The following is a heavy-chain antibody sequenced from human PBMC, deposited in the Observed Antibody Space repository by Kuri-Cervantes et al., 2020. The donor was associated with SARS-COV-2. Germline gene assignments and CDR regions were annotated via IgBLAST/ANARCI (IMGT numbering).Heavy chain of an antibody. Sequence: ESLKISCTVSGGSISSSSYYWGWIRQPPGKGLECIGTIYYGGSTYYNPSLKSRITISVDTSKNQFSLRLSSVTAADTAVYYCARHATGYSSSSYLGYYAMDVWGKGTTVTVSS. CDR1: GGSISSSSYY. J-gene: IGHJ6*04. CDR3: ARHATGYSSSSYLGYYAMDV. D-gene: IGHD6-13*01. V-gene: IGHV4-39*01. CDR2: IYYGGST.